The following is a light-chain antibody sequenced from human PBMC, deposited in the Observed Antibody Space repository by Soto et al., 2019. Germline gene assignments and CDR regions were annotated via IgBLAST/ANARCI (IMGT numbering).Light chain of an antibody. CDR1: QTVSSAY. V-gene: IGKV3-20*01. CDR3: QYYNTSSGFA. Sequence: VLTQSPGTLSLSPGESATLSCRASQTVSSAYLAWYQQKPGQAPRLLIYGASSRVPIVPDRFSGSGSGADFNLAISRLEPEDFALYYCQYYNTSSGFAFRPGTRV. J-gene: IGKJ3*01. CDR2: GAS.